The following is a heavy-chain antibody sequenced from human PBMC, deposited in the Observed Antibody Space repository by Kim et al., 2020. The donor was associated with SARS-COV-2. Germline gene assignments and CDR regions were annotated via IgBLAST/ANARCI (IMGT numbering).Heavy chain of an antibody. V-gene: IGHV3-48*01. D-gene: IGHD3-10*01. J-gene: IGHJ4*02. CDR3: AIDLGGYFDY. CDR2: TR. Sequence: TRLHPVCVKRPFTIARDNAKNSLSLQMNSLRAEDTAVYYCAIDLGGYFDYWGQGTLVTVSS.